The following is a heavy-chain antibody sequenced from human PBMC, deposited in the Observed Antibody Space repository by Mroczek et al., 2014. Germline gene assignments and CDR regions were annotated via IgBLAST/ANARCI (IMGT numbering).Heavy chain of an antibody. CDR1: WLHQQWWVTT. Sequence: QVQTRRSRAHGLVKTFTDPVPHLHCLWWLHQQWWVTTGAGSASTQGRASEWIGYIYYSGSTYYNPSLKSRVTISVDTSKNQFSLKLSSVTAADTAVYYCATGGFGELRDWGLFDYWGQGTLVTVSS. V-gene: IGHV4-31*03. J-gene: IGHJ4*02. CDR2: IYYSGST. D-gene: IGHD3-10*01. CDR3: ATGGFGELRDWGLFDY.